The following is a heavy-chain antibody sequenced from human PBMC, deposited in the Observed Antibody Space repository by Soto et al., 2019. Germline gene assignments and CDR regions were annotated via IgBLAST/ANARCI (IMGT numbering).Heavy chain of an antibody. CDR1: GFTFSNAW. Sequence: GGSLRLSCAASGFTFSNAWMSWVRQAPGKGLEWVGRIKSKTDGGTTDYAAPVKGRFTISRDDSKNTLYLQMNSLKTEDTAVYYCTTARVKFGYSVYEWWGQGTLVTVSS. V-gene: IGHV3-15*01. D-gene: IGHD5-12*01. J-gene: IGHJ4*02. CDR2: IKSKTDGGTT. CDR3: TTARVKFGYSVYEW.